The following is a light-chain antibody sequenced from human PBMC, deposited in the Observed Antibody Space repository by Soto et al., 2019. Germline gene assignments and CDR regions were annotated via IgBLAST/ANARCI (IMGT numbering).Light chain of an antibody. CDR3: MQGTYWPT. Sequence: DVLMTQSPLSLPVTLGQPASISCTCSQSLVNSDGDTYLSWYQQRPGQSPRRLIYKVSNRDSGVPDRFSGSAAGIDFTLKISRVEADDVVVYYCMQGTYWPTFGQGTKLEIK. CDR1: QSLVNSDGDTY. J-gene: IGKJ2*01. CDR2: KVS. V-gene: IGKV2-30*01.